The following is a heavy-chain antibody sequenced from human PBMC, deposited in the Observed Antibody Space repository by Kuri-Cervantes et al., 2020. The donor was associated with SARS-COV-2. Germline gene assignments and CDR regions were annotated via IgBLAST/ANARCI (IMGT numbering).Heavy chain of an antibody. V-gene: IGHV3-15*01. D-gene: IGHD2-21*01. J-gene: IGHJ4*02. CDR2: IKSKTDGGTT. Sequence: GESLKISCAASGFTFSSYAMSWVRQAPGKGLEWVGRIKSKTDGGTTDYAAPVKGRFTISRDDSKNTLYLQMNSLKTEDTAVYYCTTGSYCGGDCYSAQSPDFDYWGQGTLVTVSS. CDR3: TTGSYCGGDCYSAQSPDFDY. CDR1: GFTFSSYA.